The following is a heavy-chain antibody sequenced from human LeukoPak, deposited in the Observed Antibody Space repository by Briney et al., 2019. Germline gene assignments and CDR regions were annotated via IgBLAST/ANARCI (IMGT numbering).Heavy chain of an antibody. J-gene: IGHJ4*02. D-gene: IGHD4-17*01. V-gene: IGHV4-34*01. CDR2: INNGGST. Sequence: SETLSLTCAVYGVSFSGHYWSWIRQPPGKGLEWSGEINNGGSTNYNPSLKSRVTISVDTSKNQFSLKLSSVTAADTAVYYCASALTVTRAFNYWGQGTLVTVSS. CDR1: GVSFSGHY. CDR3: ASALTVTRAFNY.